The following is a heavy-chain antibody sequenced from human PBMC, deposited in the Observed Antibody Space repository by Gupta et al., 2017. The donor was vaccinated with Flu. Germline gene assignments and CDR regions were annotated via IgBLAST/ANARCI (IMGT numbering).Heavy chain of an antibody. V-gene: IGHV3-49*03. Sequence: EVQLVESGGGFVQPGRSLSLSCAASGFSFGDYALSWFRQAPGKGLEWVAYIRSKPYGGTTKYAASVKDRFTISRDESDGIAHLQMNSLKTEDTGLYYCTRYWIGGSCYSGRFDHWGQGTLVTVSS. J-gene: IGHJ4*02. CDR3: TRYWIGGSCYSGRFDH. CDR1: GFSFGDYA. D-gene: IGHD2-15*01. CDR2: IRSKPYGGTT.